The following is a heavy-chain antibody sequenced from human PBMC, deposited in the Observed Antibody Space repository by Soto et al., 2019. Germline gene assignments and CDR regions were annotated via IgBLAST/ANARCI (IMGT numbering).Heavy chain of an antibody. CDR3: TTDESSHSAY. Sequence: GGSLRLSCAASGFTFTTAWLNWVRQAPGKGLEWVGRLKSKTDGGAIEYAAPVNGRFTISRDDSKNTLYLQMNSLKTDDTAVYYCTTDESSHSAYWGQGTLVTVSS. CDR1: GFTFTTAW. V-gene: IGHV3-15*07. CDR2: LKSKTDGGAI. J-gene: IGHJ4*02.